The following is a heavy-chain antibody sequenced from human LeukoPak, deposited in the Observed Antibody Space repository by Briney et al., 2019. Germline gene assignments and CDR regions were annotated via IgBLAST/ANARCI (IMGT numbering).Heavy chain of an antibody. CDR2: INPNSGGT. CDR1: GYTLTSYG. Sequence: ASVKVSCEASGYTLTSYGINWVRQAPGQGLEWMGWINPNSGGTNYAQKFQGRVTMTRDTSISTAYMELSRLRSDDTAVYYCARCHPAAYPDYWGQGTLVTVSS. J-gene: IGHJ4*02. V-gene: IGHV1-2*02. CDR3: ARCHPAAYPDY. D-gene: IGHD6-25*01.